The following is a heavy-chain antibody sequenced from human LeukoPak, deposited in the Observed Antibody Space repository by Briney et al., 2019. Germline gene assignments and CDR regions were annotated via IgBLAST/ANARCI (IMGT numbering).Heavy chain of an antibody. CDR3: ARRGYNYDTIEY. CDR1: GDSISSSSYY. CDR2: VYYSGSA. V-gene: IGHV4-39*01. D-gene: IGHD5-18*01. J-gene: IGHJ4*02. Sequence: SQTLSLTCTVSGDSISSSSYYWAWIRQPPGKGLDWIGTVYYSGSAYYNPSLKSRVTISVDTSKNQFSLNLSSVTAADTAVYYCARRGYNYDTIEYWGQGTMVTVSS.